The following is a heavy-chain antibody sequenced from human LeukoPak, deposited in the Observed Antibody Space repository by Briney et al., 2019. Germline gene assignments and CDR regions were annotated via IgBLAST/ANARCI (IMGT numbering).Heavy chain of an antibody. CDR3: ARGPRLLWFGEV. CDR2: IYYSGST. Sequence: SETLSLTCTVSGGSISSGGYYWSWIRQHPGKGLEWIGYIYYSGSTYYNPSLKSRVTISVDTSKNQFSLKLSSVTAADTAVYYCARGPRLLWFGEVWGQGTLVTVSS. D-gene: IGHD3-10*01. V-gene: IGHV4-31*03. J-gene: IGHJ4*02. CDR1: GGSISSGGYY.